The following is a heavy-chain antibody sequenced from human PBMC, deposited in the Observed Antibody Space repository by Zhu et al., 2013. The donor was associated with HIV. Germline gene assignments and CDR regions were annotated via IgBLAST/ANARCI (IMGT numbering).Heavy chain of an antibody. J-gene: IGHJ6*02. CDR3: ATGQLLYALDV. D-gene: IGHD6-19*01. V-gene: IGHV1-24*01. Sequence: QVHLLQSGAEVKKPGASVKVSCKVSGYTLTDLFIHWVRQAPGKGLEWLGNFDPEHGETTYALKFQGRVTMTEDTSTNTAYLDLRSLRSEDTAVYYCATGQLLYALDVWGQGTTVTVSS. CDR1: GYTLTDLF. CDR2: FDPEHGET.